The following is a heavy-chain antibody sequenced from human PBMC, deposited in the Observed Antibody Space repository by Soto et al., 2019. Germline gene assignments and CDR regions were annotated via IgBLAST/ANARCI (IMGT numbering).Heavy chain of an antibody. CDR2: IKSKTDGGTT. J-gene: IGHJ4*02. V-gene: IGHV3-15*01. CDR3: AKDGDSITRNKPLDY. CDR1: GFTFSNAW. D-gene: IGHD2-2*01. Sequence: PGGSLRLSCAASGFTFSNAWMSWVRQAPGKGLEWVGRIKSKTDGGTTDYAAPVKGRFTISRDDSKNTLYLQMNSLKTEDTAVYYCAKDGDSITRNKPLDYWGQGTLVTVSS.